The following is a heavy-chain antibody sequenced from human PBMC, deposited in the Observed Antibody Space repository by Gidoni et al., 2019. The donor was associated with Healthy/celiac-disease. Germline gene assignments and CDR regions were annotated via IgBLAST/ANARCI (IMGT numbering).Heavy chain of an antibody. V-gene: IGHV4-61*02. J-gene: IGHJ5*02. CDR1: GGSISSGSYY. Sequence: QVQLQESGPGLVKPSQTLSLTCTVSGGSISSGSYYWSWIRQPAGKGLEWIGRIYTSGSTKSNPSLKSRVTISVDTSKNQCSLRLSSVTAADTAVYYCARDFSGSGWFDPWGQGTLVTVSS. CDR2: IYTSGST. D-gene: IGHD3-3*01. CDR3: ARDFSGSGWFDP.